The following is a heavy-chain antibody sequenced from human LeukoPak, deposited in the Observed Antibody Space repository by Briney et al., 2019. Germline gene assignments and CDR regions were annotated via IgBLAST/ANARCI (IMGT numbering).Heavy chain of an antibody. CDR1: GGSFSGFY. CDR2: IKHGGFT. V-gene: IGHV4-34*01. CDR3: ARGLGEGYPDY. Sequence: SETLSLTCAVHGGSFSGFYWTWMRQPPGKELEWIGEIKHGGFTSYHPSLKSRVTMSEDRSNNQFSLKLTSVTAADTAVYYCARGLGEGYPDYWGPGTLVTVSS. J-gene: IGHJ4*02. D-gene: IGHD5-24*01.